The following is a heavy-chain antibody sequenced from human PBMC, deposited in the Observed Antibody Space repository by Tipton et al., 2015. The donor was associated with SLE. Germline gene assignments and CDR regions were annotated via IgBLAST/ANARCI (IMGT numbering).Heavy chain of an antibody. CDR3: ARDHLPGGYYYYMVV. D-gene: IGHD3-10*01. CDR1: GGSISSFY. CDR2: IYYSGST. J-gene: IGHJ6*03. Sequence: TLSLTCTVSGGSISSFYWSWIRQPPGKGLEWIGYIYYSGSTNYNPSLKSRVTISVDTSKNQFSLKLSSVTAADTAVYYCARDHLPGGYYYYMVVWGKWTTVTVAS. V-gene: IGHV4-59*01.